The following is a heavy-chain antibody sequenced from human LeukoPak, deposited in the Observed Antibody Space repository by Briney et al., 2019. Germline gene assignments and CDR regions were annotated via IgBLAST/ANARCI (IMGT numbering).Heavy chain of an antibody. CDR3: AKEQYYDSSGYPGAFDY. CDR1: GFTFSSYG. J-gene: IGHJ4*02. V-gene: IGHV3-30*18. CDR2: ISYDGSNK. Sequence: PGGSLRLSCAASGFTFSSYGMHWVRQAPGKGLEWVAVISYDGSNKYYADSVKGRFTISRDNSKNTLYLQMNSLRAEDTAVYYCAKEQYYDSSGYPGAFDYWGQGTLVTVSS. D-gene: IGHD3-22*01.